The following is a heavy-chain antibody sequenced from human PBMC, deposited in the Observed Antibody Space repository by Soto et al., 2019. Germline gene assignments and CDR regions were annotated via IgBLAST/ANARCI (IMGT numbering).Heavy chain of an antibody. J-gene: IGHJ3*01. D-gene: IGHD1-1*01. Sequence: PGGSLRLFCAASGFTFSDAWMSWGRQARGKGLEWVGRIKSKTHGGTTDYAALVQGRFTISREDSENTLYLQMSSLKTEDTGVYYCTPGVGYNWNADAPFDVWGQGTMVTVSS. V-gene: IGHV3-15*01. CDR2: IKSKTHGGTT. CDR3: TPGVGYNWNADAPFDV. CDR1: GFTFSDAW.